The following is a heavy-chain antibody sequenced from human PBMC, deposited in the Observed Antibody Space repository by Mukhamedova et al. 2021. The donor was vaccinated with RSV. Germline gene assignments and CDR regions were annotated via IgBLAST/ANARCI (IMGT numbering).Heavy chain of an antibody. D-gene: IGHD3-16*01. J-gene: IGHJ3*01. CDR3: ATGGVQIEGAAFDL. CDR2: INAGTGDT. Sequence: MGWINAGTGDTKFSQKIQGRVTITRDTSASTDYMELTDLRSEDTAVYYCATGGVQIEGAAFDLWGQGTMVTVSS. V-gene: IGHV1-3*01.